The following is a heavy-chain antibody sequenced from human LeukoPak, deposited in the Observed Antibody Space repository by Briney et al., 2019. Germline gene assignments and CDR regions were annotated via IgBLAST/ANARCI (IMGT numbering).Heavy chain of an antibody. Sequence: PVGSVKVSCQTSGYSFTNYYMHWVRQAPGQGLEWMGIINPSGGSTNYAQKFQGRVTMTRDTSTSTVYMQLSSLRSEDTAVYYCARDQVIVVVPVGSSRVPSPVDLNYYFYGMDVWGQGTTVTVSS. V-gene: IGHV1-46*01. CDR1: GYSFTNYY. J-gene: IGHJ6*02. CDR2: INPSGGST. D-gene: IGHD2-2*01. CDR3: ARDQVIVVVPVGSSRVPSPVDLNYYFYGMDV.